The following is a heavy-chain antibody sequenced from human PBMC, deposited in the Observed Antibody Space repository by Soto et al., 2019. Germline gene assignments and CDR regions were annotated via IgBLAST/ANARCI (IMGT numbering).Heavy chain of an antibody. CDR3: ARGDSDLDY. D-gene: IGHD5-18*01. CDR1: GGSISSYC. CDR2: IYDSGST. Sequence: SETLSLTCTVSGGSISSYCWSWVRQPPGKGLEWIGYIYDSGSTKYNPSLKSRVTISVDTSKNQFSLKVSSVTAADTAVYYCARGDSDLDYWGQGTLVTVSS. V-gene: IGHV4-59*01. J-gene: IGHJ4*02.